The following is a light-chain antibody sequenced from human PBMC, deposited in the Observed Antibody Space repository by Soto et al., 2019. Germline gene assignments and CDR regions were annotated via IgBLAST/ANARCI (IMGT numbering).Light chain of an antibody. CDR1: QIIGTY. CDR3: QQSYSTPRT. CDR2: AAS. Sequence: DIQMTQSPSSLSASVGDRVTITCRASQIIGTYLNWYQQKPGKAPKLLIYAASTLQSGVPSRFSGSGSGTDFTLTVSCLQPEDFVTYYCQQSYSTPRTFGQGTKVEIK. J-gene: IGKJ1*01. V-gene: IGKV1-39*01.